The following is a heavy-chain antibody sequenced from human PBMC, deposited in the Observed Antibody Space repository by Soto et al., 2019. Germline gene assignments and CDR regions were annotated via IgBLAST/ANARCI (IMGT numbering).Heavy chain of an antibody. CDR1: GFSFDDYT. D-gene: IGHD6-19*01. V-gene: IGHV3-43*01. J-gene: IGHJ4*02. CDR3: AKDINSSGWYSLDY. Sequence: SLRLSCSASGFSFDDYTMHWVRQGPGKGLEWVSLITWDGGSTYYADSVKGRFTISRDNSKNSLYLQMNSLRTEDTALYYCAKDINSSGWYSLDYWGQGTLVTVSS. CDR2: ITWDGGST.